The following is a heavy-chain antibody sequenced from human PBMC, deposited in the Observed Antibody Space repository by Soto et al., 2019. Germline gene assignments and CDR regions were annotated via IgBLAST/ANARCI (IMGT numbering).Heavy chain of an antibody. CDR3: SKALVPVSSSWYFPTRDANYYYYGMDV. CDR2: ISGSGGST. D-gene: IGHD6-13*01. J-gene: IGHJ6*02. CDR1: GFTFSSYA. Sequence: GGSLRLSCAASGFTFSSYAMSWVRQAPGKGLEWVSAISGSGGSTYYADSVKGRFTISRDNSKNTLYLQMNSLRAEDNAVYYCSKALVPVSSSWYFPTRDANYYYYGMDVWGQGTTVTVSS. V-gene: IGHV3-23*01.